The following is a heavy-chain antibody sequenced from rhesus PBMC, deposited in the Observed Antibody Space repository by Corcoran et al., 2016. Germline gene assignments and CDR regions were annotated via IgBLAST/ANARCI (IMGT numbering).Heavy chain of an antibody. Sequence: QVQLQESGPGLVKPSETLSLTCAVSGGFFSSYWWRWIRQPPGKGLEWIGEINGNSGSTNYNPSLKSRVTISKDASKNQFSLKLSSVTAADTAVYYCARNFDYWGQGVLVTVSS. J-gene: IGHJ4*01. V-gene: IGHV4-80*01. CDR3: ARNFDY. CDR1: GGFFSSYW. CDR2: INGNSGST.